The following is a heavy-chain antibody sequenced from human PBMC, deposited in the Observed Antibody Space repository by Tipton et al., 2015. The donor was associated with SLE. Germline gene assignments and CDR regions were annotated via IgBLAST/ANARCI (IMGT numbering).Heavy chain of an antibody. CDR1: GYTFTTYD. V-gene: IGHV1-18*01. J-gene: IGHJ4*02. CDR2: ISAYNGNT. D-gene: IGHD4-17*01. CDR3: ARSPPYDYGDCGDY. Sequence: QLVQSGAEVKKPGASVKVSCKASGYTFTTYDINWVRQATGQGLEWMGWISAYNGNTNYAQKLQGRVTMTTDTSTSTAYMELRSLRSDDTAVYYCARSPPYDYGDCGDYWGQGTLVTVSS.